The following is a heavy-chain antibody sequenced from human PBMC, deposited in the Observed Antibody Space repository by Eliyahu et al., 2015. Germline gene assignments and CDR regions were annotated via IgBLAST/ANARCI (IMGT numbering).Heavy chain of an antibody. Sequence: QVQLQQWGAGLLKPSETLSLTCAVYGGSFSGYXWSWIRQSPGKGLEWIGEINHDGSTNYIPSLKXRVTISVDTSKDQFSLKLSSVTAADTAVYYCAGSMIGLDYWGQGTPVTVSS. V-gene: IGHV4-34*01. CDR1: GGSFSGYX. D-gene: IGHD3-22*01. J-gene: IGHJ4*02. CDR2: INHDGST. CDR3: AGSMIGLDY.